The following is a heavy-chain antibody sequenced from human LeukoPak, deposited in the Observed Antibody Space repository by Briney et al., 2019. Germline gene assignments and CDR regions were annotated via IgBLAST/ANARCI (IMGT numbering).Heavy chain of an antibody. Sequence: GASVKVSCKASGYTFTSYGISWVRQAPGQGLEWMGWISAYNGNTNYAQKLQGRVTMTTDTSTSTAYMELSSLRSDDTAVYYCARDGMTTVVNAGYYFDYWGQVTLVTVSS. D-gene: IGHD4-23*01. CDR1: GYTFTSYG. J-gene: IGHJ4*02. CDR2: ISAYNGNT. V-gene: IGHV1-18*01. CDR3: ARDGMTTVVNAGYYFDY.